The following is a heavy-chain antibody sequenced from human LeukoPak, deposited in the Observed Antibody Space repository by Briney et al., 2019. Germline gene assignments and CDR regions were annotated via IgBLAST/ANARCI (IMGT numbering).Heavy chain of an antibody. Sequence: ASVKVSCKASGYTFTSYGISWVRQAPGQGLEWMGWISAYNGNTNYAQKLQGRVTMTTDTSTSTAYMELRSLRSDDTAVYYCARAEETFFGPYGMDVWGQGTTVTVSS. D-gene: IGHD3-3*01. CDR3: ARAEETFFGPYGMDV. CDR1: GYTFTSYG. J-gene: IGHJ6*02. V-gene: IGHV1-18*01. CDR2: ISAYNGNT.